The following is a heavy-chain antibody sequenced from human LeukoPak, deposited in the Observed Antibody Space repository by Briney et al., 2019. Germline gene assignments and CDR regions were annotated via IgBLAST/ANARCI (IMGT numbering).Heavy chain of an antibody. D-gene: IGHD3-10*01. V-gene: IGHV3-23*01. J-gene: IGHJ4*02. CDR2: ISASGGGT. CDR3: AKVTMIRGIISSIDS. Sequence: GGSLSLSCAASGLTFNSYAMNWVRQAPGKGLEWVSAISASGGGTYYADSVKGRFTISRDNSKNTLYLQMNSLRAEDTAVYYCAKVTMIRGIISSIDSWGQGTLVTVSS. CDR1: GLTFNSYA.